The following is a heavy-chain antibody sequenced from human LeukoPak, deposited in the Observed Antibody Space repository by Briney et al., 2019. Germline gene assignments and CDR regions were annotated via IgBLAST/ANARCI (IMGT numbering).Heavy chain of an antibody. CDR2: ISYDGSNK. CDR1: GFTFDDYA. D-gene: IGHD3-22*01. J-gene: IGHJ4*02. Sequence: PGRSLRLSCAASGFTFDDYAMHWVRQAPGKGLEWVAVISYDGSNKYYADSVKGRFTISRDNSKNTLYLQMNSLRAEDTAVYYCAKDSDSSGFDYWGQGTLVTVSS. CDR3: AKDSDSSGFDY. V-gene: IGHV3-30*18.